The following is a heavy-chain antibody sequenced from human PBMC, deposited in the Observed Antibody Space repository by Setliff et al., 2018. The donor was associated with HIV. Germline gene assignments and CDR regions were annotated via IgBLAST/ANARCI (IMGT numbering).Heavy chain of an antibody. CDR3: ARDRCDSVKCYLYNWFDP. CDR1: GYSFSSHP. D-gene: IGHD3-22*01. V-gene: IGHV1-3*04. CDR2: IKTGNGDT. Sequence: ASVKVSCKTSGYSFSSHPIHWVRQAPGQRPEWMGWIKTGNGDTQYSQKFRDRVTITRDTSADTVYIELSSLRSEDTAVYYCARDRCDSVKCYLYNWFDPWGQGTLVTV. J-gene: IGHJ5*02.